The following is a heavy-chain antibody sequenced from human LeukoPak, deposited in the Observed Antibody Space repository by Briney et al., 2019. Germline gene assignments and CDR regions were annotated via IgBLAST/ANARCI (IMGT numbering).Heavy chain of an antibody. CDR1: GFTFSSYA. CDR2: ISYDGSNK. CDR3: ARGLLGAPTSYFDY. Sequence: GGSLRLSCAASGFTFSSYAMHWVRQAPGKGLEWVAVISYDGSNKYYADSVKGRFTISRDNSRNTLYLQMNSLRAEDTAVYYCARGLLGAPTSYFDYWGQGTLVTVSS. D-gene: IGHD1-26*01. J-gene: IGHJ4*02. V-gene: IGHV3-30-3*01.